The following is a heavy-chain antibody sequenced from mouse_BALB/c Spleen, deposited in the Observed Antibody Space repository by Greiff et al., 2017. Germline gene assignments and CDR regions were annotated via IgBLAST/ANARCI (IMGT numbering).Heavy chain of an antibody. V-gene: IGHV14-2*01. CDR3: TTAPFMAMDY. CDR1: GFNIKDYY. D-gene: IGHD1-1*01. Sequence: VHVKQSGAELVRPGASVKLSCTASGFNIKDYYMHWVKQRTEQGLEWIGRIDPEDGETKYAPKFQGKATITADTSSNTAYLQLSSLTSEDTAVYYCTTAPFMAMDYWGQGTSVTVSS. J-gene: IGHJ4*01. CDR2: IDPEDGET.